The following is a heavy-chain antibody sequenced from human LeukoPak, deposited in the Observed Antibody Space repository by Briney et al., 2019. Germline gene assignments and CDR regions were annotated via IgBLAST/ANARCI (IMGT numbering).Heavy chain of an antibody. Sequence: GGSLRLSCAASGFTFSSYGMHWVRQAPGKGLEWVAVISYDGSNKYYADSVKGRFTISRDNSKDTLYLQMNSLRAEDTAVYYCAKDLGVRTDYYYGMDVWGQGTTVTVSS. D-gene: IGHD3-16*01. J-gene: IGHJ6*02. CDR1: GFTFSSYG. CDR2: ISYDGSNK. CDR3: AKDLGVRTDYYYGMDV. V-gene: IGHV3-30*18.